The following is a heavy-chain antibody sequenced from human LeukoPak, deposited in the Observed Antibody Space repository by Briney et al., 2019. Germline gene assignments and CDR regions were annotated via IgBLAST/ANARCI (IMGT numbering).Heavy chain of an antibody. D-gene: IGHD2-8*02. V-gene: IGHV5-51*01. CDR3: ARCSTAWPLDY. CDR1: GYSFTSYW. Sequence: ESLKISCKGSGYSFTSYWIGWVRQMPGKGPEWMGIVYPGDSDTRYSPSFQGQVTISADKSISTAYLQWSSLKASDTAIYYCARCSTAWPLDYWGQGTLATVSS. CDR2: VYPGDSDT. J-gene: IGHJ4*02.